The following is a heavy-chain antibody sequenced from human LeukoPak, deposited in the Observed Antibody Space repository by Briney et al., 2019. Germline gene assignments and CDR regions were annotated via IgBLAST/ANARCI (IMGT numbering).Heavy chain of an antibody. D-gene: IGHD3-3*01. CDR1: GFSLSSYA. CDR3: AKDGLQSSEWSPPLNY. Sequence: GGSLRLSCTASGFSLSSYAMSWVRQAPGKGLEWVSLISGNAGGTYYADSVKGRFTISRDITKNTLYLQMNSLRAEDTATYYCAKDGLQSSEWSPPLNYWGQGTLVTVSS. CDR2: ISGNAGGT. V-gene: IGHV3-23*01. J-gene: IGHJ4*02.